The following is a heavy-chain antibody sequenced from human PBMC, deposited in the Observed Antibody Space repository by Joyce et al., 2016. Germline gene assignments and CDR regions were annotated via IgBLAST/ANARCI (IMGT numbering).Heavy chain of an antibody. J-gene: IGHJ4*02. Sequence: EVQLLESGGGLVQPGGSLRLSCAASGFIFSSYAMSWVRQAPGKGLEWVSAISGSGGSTYYAGSVKGRFTISRDNSKNTLYLQMNSLRAEDTAVYYCAKEMTFGGVIDLYYFDYWGQGTLVTVSS. D-gene: IGHD3-16*02. CDR3: AKEMTFGGVIDLYYFDY. CDR1: GFIFSSYA. CDR2: ISGSGGST. V-gene: IGHV3-23*01.